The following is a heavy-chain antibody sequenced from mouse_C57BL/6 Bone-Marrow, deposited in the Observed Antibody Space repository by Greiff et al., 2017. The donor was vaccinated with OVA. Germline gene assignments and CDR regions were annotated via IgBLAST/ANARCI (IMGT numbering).Heavy chain of an antibody. V-gene: IGHV1-15*01. Sequence: VQLQQSGAELVRPGASVTLSCKASGYTFTDYEMHWVKQTPVHGLEWIGAIDPETGGTAYNQKFKGKAILTADKSSSTAYMELRSLTSEDSAVYYCTREGTTGTPFAYWGQGTLVTVSA. CDR1: GYTFTDYE. CDR3: TREGTTGTPFAY. D-gene: IGHD1-2*01. CDR2: IDPETGGT. J-gene: IGHJ3*01.